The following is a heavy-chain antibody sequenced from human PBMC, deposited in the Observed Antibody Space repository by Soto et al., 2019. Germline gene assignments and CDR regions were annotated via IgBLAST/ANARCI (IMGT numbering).Heavy chain of an antibody. CDR2: INSDGSST. V-gene: IGHV3-74*01. Sequence: EEHLVQSGGGLVQPGGSLRLSCAASGFPFSTYWMHWVRQVPGQGLVWVSRINSDGSSTIYADFVKGRFTISRDNATNTLYLQMKSRRVDDTAIYYCAGGYQEWGQGDLVNVSS. CDR3: AGGYQE. J-gene: IGHJ4*02. D-gene: IGHD5-12*01. CDR1: GFPFSTYW.